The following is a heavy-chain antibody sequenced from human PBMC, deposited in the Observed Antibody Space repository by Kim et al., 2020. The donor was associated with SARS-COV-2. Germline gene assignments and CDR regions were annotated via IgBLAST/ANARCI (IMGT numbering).Heavy chain of an antibody. V-gene: IGHV4-31*03. J-gene: IGHJ5*02. D-gene: IGHD3-9*01. Sequence: SETLSLTCTVSGGSISSGGYYWSWIRQHPGKGLEWIGYIYYSGSTYYNPSLKSRVTISVDTSKNQFSLKLSSVTAADTAVYYCARETYYDILTGSMGWFDPWGQGTLVTVSS. CDR2: IYYSGST. CDR3: ARETYYDILTGSMGWFDP. CDR1: GGSISSGGYY.